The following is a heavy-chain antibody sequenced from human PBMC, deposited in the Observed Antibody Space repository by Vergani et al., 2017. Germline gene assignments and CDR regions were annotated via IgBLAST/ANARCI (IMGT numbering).Heavy chain of an antibody. V-gene: IGHV1-69-2*01. J-gene: IGHJ4*02. Sequence: VQLVQSGAEVKKPGTTVKISCKISGFTFRDYYIYWVQRAPGRGLECMGLLDPEDGETRYADNFQDRVTFSADTSIDTAYMEVSSLKSEDTAVYYCATRPRRIQLWSTPSDYWGQGTLVTVSS. CDR2: LDPEDGET. CDR3: ATRPRRIQLWSTPSDY. CDR1: GFTFRDYY. D-gene: IGHD5-18*01.